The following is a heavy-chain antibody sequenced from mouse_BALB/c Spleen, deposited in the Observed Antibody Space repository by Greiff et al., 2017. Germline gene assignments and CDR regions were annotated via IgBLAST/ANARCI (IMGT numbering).Heavy chain of an antibody. CDR2: INPYNDGT. Sequence: EVQLQQSGPGLVKPGASVKMSCTASGYTFTSYVMHWVIQKPGQGLEWIGDINPYNDGTKYNETFKGKATLTSDKSSSTAYMELSSLTSEDAAVYDSARVESYYGYGEYFDVWGEGTTVTVSA. V-gene: IGHV1-14*01. J-gene: IGHJ1*01. CDR1: GYTFTSYV. CDR3: ARVESYYGYGEYFDV. D-gene: IGHD1-2*01.